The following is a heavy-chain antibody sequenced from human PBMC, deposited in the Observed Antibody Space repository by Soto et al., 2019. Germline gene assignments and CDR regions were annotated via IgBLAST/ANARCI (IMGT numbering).Heavy chain of an antibody. V-gene: IGHV3-9*01. CDR2: ISWNSGSI. Sequence: GGSLRLSCAASGFTFDDYAMHWVRQAPGKGLEWVSGISWNSGSIGYADSVKGRFTISRDNAKNSLYLQMNSLRAEDTALYYCAKDIRGNSVGLDYWGQGTLVTVSS. CDR1: GFTFDDYA. D-gene: IGHD4-4*01. CDR3: AKDIRGNSVGLDY. J-gene: IGHJ4*02.